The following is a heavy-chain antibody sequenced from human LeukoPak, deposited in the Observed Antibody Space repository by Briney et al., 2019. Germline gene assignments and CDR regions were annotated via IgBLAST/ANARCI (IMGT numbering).Heavy chain of an antibody. Sequence: GGSLRLSCAASGFTFNNYAMNWVRQAPGKGLEWVSSISSSSSYIYYADSVKGRFTISRDNAKNSLYLQMNSLRAEDTAVYYCARDRGGSYQRSATDAFDIWGQGTMVTVSS. CDR1: GFTFNNYA. CDR3: ARDRGGSYQRSATDAFDI. J-gene: IGHJ3*02. CDR2: ISSSSSYI. D-gene: IGHD1-26*01. V-gene: IGHV3-21*01.